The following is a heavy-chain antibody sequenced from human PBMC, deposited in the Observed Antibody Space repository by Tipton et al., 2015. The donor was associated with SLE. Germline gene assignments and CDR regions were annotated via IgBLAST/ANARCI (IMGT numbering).Heavy chain of an antibody. CDR1: GFTFSSYG. CDR2: IRNDGSNK. J-gene: IGHJ6*02. CDR3: AYPRVRGEPLPCGMDV. Sequence: SLRLSCAASGFTFSSYGMHWVRQAPGKGLEWVAFIRNDGSNKYYANSVKGRFTISRNNSKDTLYLQMNSLRAEDTAVYYCAYPRVRGEPLPCGMDVWGQGTTVTVSS. D-gene: IGHD3-10*01. V-gene: IGHV3-30*02.